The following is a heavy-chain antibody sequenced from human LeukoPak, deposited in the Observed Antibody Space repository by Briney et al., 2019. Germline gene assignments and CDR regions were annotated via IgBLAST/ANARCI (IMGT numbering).Heavy chain of an antibody. J-gene: IGHJ4*02. D-gene: IGHD3-22*01. Sequence: SVKASCKASGGTFSSYAISWVRQAPGQGLEWMGGIIPIFGTANYAQKFQGRVTITADESTSTAYKELSSLRSEDTAVYYCARVMSPYYYDSSGYLDYWGQGTLVTVSS. CDR1: GGTFSSYA. V-gene: IGHV1-69*13. CDR3: ARVMSPYYYDSSGYLDY. CDR2: IIPIFGTA.